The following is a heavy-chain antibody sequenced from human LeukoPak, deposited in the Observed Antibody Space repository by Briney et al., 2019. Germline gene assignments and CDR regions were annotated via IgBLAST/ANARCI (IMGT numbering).Heavy chain of an antibody. D-gene: IGHD3-10*01. V-gene: IGHV3-30*18. CDR2: ISYDGSIK. CDR1: GFTFSSYA. CDR3: AKIPILLWFGEGKDAFHI. Sequence: GGSLRLSCAASGFTFSSYAMHWVRQAPGKGLEWVAVISYDGSIKYYADSLKGRFTISRDNSKNTLYLQMNSLRAEDTAVYFCAKIPILLWFGEGKDAFHIWGQGTMVTVSS. J-gene: IGHJ3*02.